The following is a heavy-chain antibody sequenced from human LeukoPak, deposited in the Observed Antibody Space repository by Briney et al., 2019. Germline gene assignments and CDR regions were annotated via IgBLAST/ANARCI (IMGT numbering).Heavy chain of an antibody. CDR3: TRLCSESTSWALDY. D-gene: IGHD2-15*01. CDR1: GLSFGDYA. CDR2: IRSKAYGGTT. V-gene: IGHV3-49*04. Sequence: PGRSLRLSCTTSGLSFGDYAMSWVRQAPGKGLERVGFIRSKAYGGTTEYAASVKGRFTISRDDSKSIAYLQMNSLKTEDTAVYYCTRLCSESTSWALDYWGQGTLVTVSS. J-gene: IGHJ4*02.